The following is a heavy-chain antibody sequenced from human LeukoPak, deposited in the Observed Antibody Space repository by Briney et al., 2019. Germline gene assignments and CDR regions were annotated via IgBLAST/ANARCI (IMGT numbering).Heavy chain of an antibody. CDR1: GFTVRSNY. Sequence: GGSLRLSCEASGFTVRSNYLSWVRQAPGKGLEWVSVIYSGGSTYYADSVKGRFTISRDNSKNTLYLQMNSLRAEDTAVYYCARDPHTSYWGQGTLVTVSS. CDR3: ARDPHTSY. V-gene: IGHV3-53*01. J-gene: IGHJ4*02. CDR2: IYSGGST. D-gene: IGHD2-2*02.